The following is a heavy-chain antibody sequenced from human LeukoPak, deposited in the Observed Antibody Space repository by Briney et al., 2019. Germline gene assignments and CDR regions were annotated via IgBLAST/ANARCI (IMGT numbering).Heavy chain of an antibody. Sequence: ASVKVSCKASGYTFSSYYMHWVRQAPGQGLEWMGIINPSGGGTSYAQKFQGRVTMTRDMSTSTVYMELSSLRSEDTAVCYCARLLNYYYYMDVWGKGTTVTVSS. CDR2: INPSGGGT. J-gene: IGHJ6*03. CDR3: ARLLNYYYYMDV. CDR1: GYTFSSYY. V-gene: IGHV1-46*01. D-gene: IGHD2/OR15-2a*01.